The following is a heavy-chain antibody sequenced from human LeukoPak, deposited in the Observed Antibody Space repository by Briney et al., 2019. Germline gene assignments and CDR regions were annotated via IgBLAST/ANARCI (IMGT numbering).Heavy chain of an antibody. Sequence: GGSLRLSCAASGFTFSSYAMHWVRQAPGKGLEWVAVISYDGSNKYYADSVKGRFTISRDNSKNTLYLQMNSLRAEDTAVYYCAKDLFSGSGRAGNMDVWGKGTTVTVSS. CDR1: GFTFSSYA. J-gene: IGHJ6*03. D-gene: IGHD3-10*01. V-gene: IGHV3-30*04. CDR2: ISYDGSNK. CDR3: AKDLFSGSGRAGNMDV.